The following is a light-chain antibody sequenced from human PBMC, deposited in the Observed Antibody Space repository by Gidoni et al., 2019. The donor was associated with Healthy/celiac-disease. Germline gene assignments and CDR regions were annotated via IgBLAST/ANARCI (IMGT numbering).Light chain of an antibody. V-gene: IGKV1-5*03. CDR1: LSISSW. J-gene: IGKJ1*01. CDR3: QQYNSYPWT. CDR2: KAS. Sequence: DIQLTKSPSTLSASVGDRVTITCRASLSISSWLAWYQQKPGKAPKLLIYKASSLESGVPSRFSGSGSGTEFTLTISSLQPDDFATYYCQQYNSYPWTFGQGTKVEIK.